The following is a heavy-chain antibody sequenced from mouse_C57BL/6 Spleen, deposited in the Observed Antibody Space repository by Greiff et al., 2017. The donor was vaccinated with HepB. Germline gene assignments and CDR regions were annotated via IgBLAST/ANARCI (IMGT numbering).Heavy chain of an antibody. J-gene: IGHJ2*01. CDR2: INPSNGGT. V-gene: IGHV1-53*01. Sequence: QVQLQQPGTELVKPGASVKLSCKASGYTFTSYWMHWVKQRPGQGLEWIGNINPSNGGTNYNEKFKSKATLTVYKSSSTAYMQLSSLTSEDSAVYYCARWMGDYYYGSSYDYWGQGTTLTVSS. CDR3: ARWMGDYYYGSSYDY. CDR1: GYTFTSYW. D-gene: IGHD1-1*01.